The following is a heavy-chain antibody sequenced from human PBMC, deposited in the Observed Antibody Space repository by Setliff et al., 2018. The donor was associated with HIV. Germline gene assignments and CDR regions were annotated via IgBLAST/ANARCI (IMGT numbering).Heavy chain of an antibody. J-gene: IGHJ4*02. V-gene: IGHV4-4*07. CDR3: ARDPAITMMVGPKFYFDY. D-gene: IGHD3-22*01. CDR1: GGSISSYY. CDR2: IFSSGST. Sequence: TLSLTCTVSGGSISSYYWSWIRQPAGKGLEWIGRIFSSGSTSYNSSLKSRVTMSVDTSKNQFSLRLTSVTAADTAVYYCARDPAITMMVGPKFYFDYWGQGILVTVSS.